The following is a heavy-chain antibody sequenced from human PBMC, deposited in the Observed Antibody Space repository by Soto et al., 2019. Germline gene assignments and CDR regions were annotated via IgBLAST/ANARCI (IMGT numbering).Heavy chain of an antibody. CDR3: ARVFGAAGPFDY. Sequence: LSLTCAVYGGSFSGYYWSWIRQPPGKGLEWIGEINHSGSTNYNPSLKSRVTISVDTSKNQFSLKLSSVTAADTAVYYCARVFGAAGPFDYWGQGTLVTVSS. D-gene: IGHD6-13*01. CDR2: INHSGST. CDR1: GGSFSGYY. V-gene: IGHV4-34*01. J-gene: IGHJ4*02.